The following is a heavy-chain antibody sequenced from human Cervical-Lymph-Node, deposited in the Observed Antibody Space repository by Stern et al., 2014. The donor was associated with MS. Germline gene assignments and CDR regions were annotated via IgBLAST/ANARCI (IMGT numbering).Heavy chain of an antibody. V-gene: IGHV3-30*09. CDR2: ISHDGSNK. Sequence: VQLEESGGGVVPPGRSLRLSCADSGSTFSKSAMHWVRQAPGKGLEWVAGISHDGSNKQYGDSVKGRLAISRDNSRNTLSLEIYSLRAEDTAVYYCVRTESFYYYDGMDVWGHGTTVIVSS. J-gene: IGHJ6*02. CDR3: VRTESFYYYDGMDV. CDR1: GSTFSKSA.